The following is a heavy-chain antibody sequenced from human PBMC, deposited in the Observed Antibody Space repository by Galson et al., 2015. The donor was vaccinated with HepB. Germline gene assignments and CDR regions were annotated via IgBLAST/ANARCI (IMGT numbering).Heavy chain of an antibody. J-gene: IGHJ4*02. Sequence: SVKVSCKASGYTFTSYYMHWVRQAPGQGLEWMGWINPNSGGTNYAQKFQGWVTMTRDTSISTAYMELSRLRSDDTAVYYCAREGCSGGSCYASLGYWGQGTLVTVSS. D-gene: IGHD2-15*01. CDR3: AREGCSGGSCYASLGY. CDR2: INPNSGGT. V-gene: IGHV1-2*04. CDR1: GYTFTSYY.